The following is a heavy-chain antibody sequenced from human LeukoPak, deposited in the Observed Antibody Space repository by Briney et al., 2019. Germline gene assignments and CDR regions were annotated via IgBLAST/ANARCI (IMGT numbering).Heavy chain of an antibody. CDR1: GGSISSSSYY. Sequence: SETLSLTCTVSGGSISSSSYYWGWIRQPPGKGLEWIGSISYSGSTYYNPSLKSRVTISVDTSKNQFSLKLSSVTAADTAVYYCARSVDSLLNFDYWGQGTLVTVSS. V-gene: IGHV4-39*01. D-gene: IGHD3-22*01. J-gene: IGHJ4*02. CDR2: ISYSGST. CDR3: ARSVDSLLNFDY.